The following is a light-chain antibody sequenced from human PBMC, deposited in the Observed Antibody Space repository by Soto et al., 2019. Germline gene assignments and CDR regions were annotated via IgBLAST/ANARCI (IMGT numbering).Light chain of an antibody. Sequence: EIVLTQSPATLSLSPGERATLSCRASQSVSSYLACYQQKPGQAPRLLIYDASNRATGIPARFSGSGSGTDFTLTISSLEPEDFAVYYCQQRSNWPRTFGPGTKVDMK. CDR1: QSVSSY. CDR3: QQRSNWPRT. CDR2: DAS. V-gene: IGKV3-11*01. J-gene: IGKJ3*01.